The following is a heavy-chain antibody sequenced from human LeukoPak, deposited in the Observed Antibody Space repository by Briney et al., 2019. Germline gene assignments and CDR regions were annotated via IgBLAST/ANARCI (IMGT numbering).Heavy chain of an antibody. CDR1: GYTFTGYY. Sequence: GASVKVSCKASGYTFTGYYMHWVRQAPGQGLEWMGWIDPNSGGTGYAEKFQGRVTMTRDTSISTAYMELSSLRSDDTAVYYCARVGSSSWQLFDYWGQGTLVTVSS. V-gene: IGHV1-2*02. CDR3: ARVGSSSWQLFDY. D-gene: IGHD6-13*01. CDR2: IDPNSGGT. J-gene: IGHJ4*02.